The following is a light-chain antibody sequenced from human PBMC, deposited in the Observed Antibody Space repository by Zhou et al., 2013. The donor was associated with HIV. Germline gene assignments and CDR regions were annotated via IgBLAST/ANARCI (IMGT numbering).Light chain of an antibody. Sequence: DIQMTQSPSTLSASVGDRVTITCRASQSISSWLAWYQQKPGKAPELLIYGAVSLQSGVSSRFSGGGSGTVFTLTINDLQPEDFATYFCQQSRTSVMTFGQGTRLDI. CDR2: GAV. J-gene: IGKJ5*01. CDR1: QSISSW. CDR3: QQSRTSVMT. V-gene: IGKV1-39*01.